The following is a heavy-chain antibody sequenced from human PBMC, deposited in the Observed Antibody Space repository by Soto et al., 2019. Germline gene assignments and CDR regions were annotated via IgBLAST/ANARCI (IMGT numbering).Heavy chain of an antibody. V-gene: IGHV1-2*02. J-gene: IGHJ4*02. CDR1: GYTFTDYY. D-gene: IGHD6-19*01. CDR3: TRASAVAGGSSNSLPNDY. CDR2: INPSSGAT. Sequence: QVQLVQSGAEVKKPGASVKVSCKASGYTFTDYYMHCVRQAPGQGLEWMGWINPSSGATSYAQNFQGRVTMTRDTSISTFYMELSRLSSDDTAIYYCTRASAVAGGSSNSLPNDYWGQGTLVTVSS.